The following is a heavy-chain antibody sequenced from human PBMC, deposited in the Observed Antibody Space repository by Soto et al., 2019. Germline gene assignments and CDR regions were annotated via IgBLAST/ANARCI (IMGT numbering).Heavy chain of an antibody. D-gene: IGHD3-22*01. CDR1: GFTFSSYE. CDR2: ISSSGSTI. J-gene: IGHJ4*02. V-gene: IGHV3-48*03. Sequence: GGSLRLSCAASGFTFSSYEMNWVRQAPGKGLEWVSYISSSGSTIYYADSVKGRFTISRDNAKNSLYLQMNSLRAEDTAVYYCARNYYDSSGYYYFDYWGQGTLVTVSS. CDR3: ARNYYDSSGYYYFDY.